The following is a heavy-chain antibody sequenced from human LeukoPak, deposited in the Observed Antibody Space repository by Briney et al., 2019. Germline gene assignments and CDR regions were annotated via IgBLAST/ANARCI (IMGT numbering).Heavy chain of an antibody. CDR2: INSDGRST. Sequence: GGSLRLSCVASGFTFSRYWMHWVRQAPGRGLVWVSRINSDGRSTNYADSVKGRFSISRDNAENTLYLQMNSLRVEDTAVYYCVRGADTGYSSDSWGQGTLVTVSS. D-gene: IGHD3-9*01. CDR3: VRGADTGYSSDS. V-gene: IGHV3-74*01. J-gene: IGHJ4*02. CDR1: GFTFSRYW.